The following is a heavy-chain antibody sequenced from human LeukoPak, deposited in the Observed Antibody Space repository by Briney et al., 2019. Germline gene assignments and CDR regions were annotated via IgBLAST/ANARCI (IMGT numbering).Heavy chain of an antibody. J-gene: IGHJ6*02. CDR3: VVAATGRGGLDV. CDR2: IKYDGSEK. D-gene: IGHD6-13*01. CDR1: GFTFSSYW. Sequence: GSLRLSCVASGFTFSSYWMSRVRPAPGKGLEWVANIKYDGSEKYYVDSVKGRFTISRDDAKNSLYLQMNSLRAEDTAVYYCVVAATGRGGLDVWGQGTTVTVSS. V-gene: IGHV3-7*01.